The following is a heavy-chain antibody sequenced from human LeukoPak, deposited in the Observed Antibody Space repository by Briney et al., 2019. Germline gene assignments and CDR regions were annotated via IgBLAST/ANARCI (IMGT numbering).Heavy chain of an antibody. CDR2: INHSGST. D-gene: IGHD6-13*01. J-gene: IGHJ3*02. V-gene: IGHV4-34*01. Sequence: SETLSLTCAVYGGAFSGYYWSWIRQPPGKGLKWIGEINHSGSTNYNPSLKSRVTISVDTSKNQFSLKLSSVTAADTAVYYCARFRVIKGIAAAGTDDAFDIWGQGTMVTVSS. CDR3: ARFRVIKGIAAAGTDDAFDI. CDR1: GGAFSGYY.